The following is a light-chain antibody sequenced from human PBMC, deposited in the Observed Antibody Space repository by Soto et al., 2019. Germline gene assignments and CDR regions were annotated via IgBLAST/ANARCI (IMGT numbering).Light chain of an antibody. J-gene: IGLJ2*01. V-gene: IGLV2-8*01. Sequence: QSALTQPPSASGSPGQSVTISCTGTSSDVGDYNYVSWYQHHPGKAPKLMIYEVSKRPSGVPDRFSGSKSGNTASLTVSGLQADDEADYYCSSYAGSNNFVVFGGGTKATVL. CDR2: EVS. CDR1: SSDVGDYNY. CDR3: SSYAGSNNFVV.